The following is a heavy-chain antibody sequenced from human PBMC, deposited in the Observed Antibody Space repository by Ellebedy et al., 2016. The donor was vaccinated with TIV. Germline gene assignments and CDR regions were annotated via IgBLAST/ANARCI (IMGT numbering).Heavy chain of an antibody. CDR1: GFSFRNYW. CDR2: IYQDGSQK. Sequence: GESLKISCAASGFSFRNYWMGWVRQAPGKGLEWVANIYQDGSQKYYVDSVEGRFTISRDYAKNSLYLQMKSLRVNDTAVYYCARRGGYGDYAVQVNNWFDSWGQGTPVTVSP. CDR3: ARRGGYGDYAVQVNNWFDS. J-gene: IGHJ5*01. V-gene: IGHV3-7*01. D-gene: IGHD4-17*01.